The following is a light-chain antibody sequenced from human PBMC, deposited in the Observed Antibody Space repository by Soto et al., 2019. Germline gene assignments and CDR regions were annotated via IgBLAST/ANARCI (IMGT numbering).Light chain of an antibody. J-gene: IGLJ1*01. V-gene: IGLV2-8*01. Sequence: QSVLTQPPSASGSPGQSVTISCTGTSSDVGGYNYVSWYQQHPGRAPKLMIYEVSKGPAGVSDRFSGSKSGNTTSLTVTWLETEDEADYYCSSYAGSNNQVFGTGTKLTVL. CDR1: SSDVGGYNY. CDR2: EVS. CDR3: SSYAGSNNQV.